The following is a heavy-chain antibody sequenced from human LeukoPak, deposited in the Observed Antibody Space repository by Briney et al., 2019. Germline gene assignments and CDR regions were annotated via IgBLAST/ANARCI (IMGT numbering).Heavy chain of an antibody. CDR2: FDPEDGET. D-gene: IGHD3-3*01. J-gene: IGHJ5*02. CDR3: ATYRFLEWYNWFDP. CDR1: GYTLTELS. Sequence: ASVKVSCKVSGYTLTELSMHWVRRAPGKGLEWMGGFDPEDGETIYAQKFQGRVTMTEDTSTNTAYMELSSLRSEDTAVYYCATYRFLEWYNWFDPWGQGTLVTVSS. V-gene: IGHV1-24*01.